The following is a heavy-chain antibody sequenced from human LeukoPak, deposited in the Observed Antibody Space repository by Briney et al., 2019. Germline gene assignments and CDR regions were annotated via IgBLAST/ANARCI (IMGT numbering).Heavy chain of an antibody. CDR2: INPDDEST. D-gene: IGHD6-13*01. CDR1: GFTFRKYW. J-gene: IGHJ4*02. Sequence: GGSLRLSCVASGFTFRKYWLHWVRQAPGKGLEWVSRINPDDESTSYADSVRGRFTISRDNSKNTLYLQMNSLRAEDTAVYYCAKDLDRWVAASDYWGQGTLVTVSS. V-gene: IGHV3-74*01. CDR3: AKDLDRWVAASDY.